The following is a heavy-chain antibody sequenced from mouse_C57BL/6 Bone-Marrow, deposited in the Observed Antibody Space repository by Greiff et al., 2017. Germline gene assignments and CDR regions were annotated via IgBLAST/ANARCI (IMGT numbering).Heavy chain of an antibody. CDR3: ARRSYAMDY. J-gene: IGHJ4*01. CDR2: ISSGGSYT. Sequence: EVHLVESGGDLVKPGGSLKLSCAASGFTFSSYGMSWVRQTPDKRLEWVATISSGGSYTYYPDSVKGRFTIARDNAKNTLYLQMSSLKSEDTAMYYCARRSYAMDYWGQGTSVTVSS. CDR1: GFTFSSYG. V-gene: IGHV5-6*01.